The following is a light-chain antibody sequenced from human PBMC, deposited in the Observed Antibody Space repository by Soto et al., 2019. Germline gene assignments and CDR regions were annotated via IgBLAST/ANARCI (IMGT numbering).Light chain of an antibody. CDR3: LQDYNYPST. V-gene: IGKV1-6*01. CDR2: AAS. J-gene: IGKJ1*01. Sequence: AIPMTQSPSSLSASVGDRVTITCRASQGIRDDLGWYEQKPGKAPKLLIYAASSLQSGVPSRFSGRGSGTDFTLTISSLQPEDFAAYYCLQDYNYPSTFGQGTKVETK. CDR1: QGIRDD.